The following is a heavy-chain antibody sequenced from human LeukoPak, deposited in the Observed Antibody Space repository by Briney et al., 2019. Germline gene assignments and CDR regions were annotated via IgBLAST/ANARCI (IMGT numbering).Heavy chain of an antibody. J-gene: IGHJ4*02. V-gene: IGHV1-18*01. CDR3: ARDRRFGDQVDY. Sequence: GASVKVSXKASGYTFTSYGISWVRQAPGQGLEWMGWIGAYNGNTNYAQKLQGRVTMTTDTSTSTAYMELRSLRSDDTAVYYCARDRRFGDQVDYWGQGTLVTVSS. D-gene: IGHD3-10*01. CDR2: IGAYNGNT. CDR1: GYTFTSYG.